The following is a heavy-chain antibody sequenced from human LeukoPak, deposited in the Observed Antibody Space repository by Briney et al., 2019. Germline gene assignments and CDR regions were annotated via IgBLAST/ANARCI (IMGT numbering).Heavy chain of an antibody. CDR3: ARGDWGQTEYSYGRKRISSPNWFDP. J-gene: IGHJ5*02. Sequence: SETLSLTCAVYGGSFSGYYWSWIRQPPGKGLEWIGEIIHSGGTNYNPSLKSRVTISVDTSKNQFSLKLSSVTAEDTAVYYCARGDWGQTEYSYGRKRISSPNWFDPWGQGTLVTVSS. V-gene: IGHV4-34*01. CDR1: GGSFSGYY. D-gene: IGHD5-18*01. CDR2: IIHSGGT.